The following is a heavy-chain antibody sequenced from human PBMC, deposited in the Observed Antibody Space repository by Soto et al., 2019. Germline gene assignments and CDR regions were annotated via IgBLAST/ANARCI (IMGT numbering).Heavy chain of an antibody. J-gene: IGHJ5*02. Sequence: GESLKISCRTSGYRFTSYWIAWVRQMPGKGLEWMGIISPSDSDTRYSPSFQGQVTISADRSTSTVFLQWASLKAADTAVYFCARKDKSGDFNWFDRWGQGTLVTVFS. CDR1: GYRFTSYW. D-gene: IGHD4-17*01. CDR2: ISPSDSDT. V-gene: IGHV5-51*01. CDR3: ARKDKSGDFNWFDR.